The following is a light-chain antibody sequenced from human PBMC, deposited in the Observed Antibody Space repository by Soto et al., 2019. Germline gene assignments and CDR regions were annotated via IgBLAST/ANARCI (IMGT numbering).Light chain of an antibody. CDR1: QGISSY. J-gene: IGKJ5*01. CDR2: AAS. Sequence: AIRMTQSPSSFSASIGDRVTITCRASQGISSYLAWYQQKPGKAPKLLIYAASTLQSGVPSRFSGSGSGTDFTLTISCLQSEDFATYYCQQYYSYPLTFGQGTRLEIK. CDR3: QQYYSYPLT. V-gene: IGKV1-8*01.